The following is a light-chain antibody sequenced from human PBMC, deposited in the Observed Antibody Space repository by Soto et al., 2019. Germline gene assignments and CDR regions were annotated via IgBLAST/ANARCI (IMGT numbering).Light chain of an antibody. V-gene: IGLV2-8*01. CDR1: SSDVGGYNY. J-gene: IGLJ1*01. CDR2: EVS. CDR3: SSYAGSNNYV. Sequence: QSALTHPPSASGYPGQSVTISCTGTSSDVGGYNYVSWYQQHPGKAPKLMIYEVSKRPSGVPDRFSGSKSGNTASLTVSGLQAEDEADYYCSSYAGSNNYVFGTGTKLPS.